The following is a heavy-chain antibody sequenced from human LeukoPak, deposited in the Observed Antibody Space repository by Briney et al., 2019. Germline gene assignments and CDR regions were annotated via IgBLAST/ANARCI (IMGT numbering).Heavy chain of an antibody. V-gene: IGHV3-7*01. D-gene: IGHD2-21*01. CDR3: ARDRRRGIDAFDI. CDR1: GFTFSSYW. Sequence: GGSLRLSCAASGFTFSSYWMSWVRQAPGKGLEWVANIKQDGSEKYYVDSVKGRFTIPRGNAKNSLYLQMNSLRAEDTAVYYCARDRRRGIDAFDIWGQGTVVTVSS. J-gene: IGHJ3*02. CDR2: IKQDGSEK.